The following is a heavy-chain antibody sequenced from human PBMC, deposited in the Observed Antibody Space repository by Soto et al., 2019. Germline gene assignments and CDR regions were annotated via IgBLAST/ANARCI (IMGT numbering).Heavy chain of an antibody. Sequence: QVQLVQSGAEVKKPGSSVKVSCKASGGTLSSYAISWVRQAPGQGLEWMGGIIPIFGTANYAQKFQGRVTITADESTSTAYMELSSLRSEDTAVYYCARGITMVRGVIITSLDYWGQGTLVTVSS. V-gene: IGHV1-69*01. CDR1: GGTLSSYA. CDR3: ARGITMVRGVIITSLDY. D-gene: IGHD3-10*01. CDR2: IIPIFGTA. J-gene: IGHJ4*02.